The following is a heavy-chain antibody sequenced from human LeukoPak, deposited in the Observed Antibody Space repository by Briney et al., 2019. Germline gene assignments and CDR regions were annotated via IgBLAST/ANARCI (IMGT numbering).Heavy chain of an antibody. Sequence: RASVKVSCKASGYTFTSYGISWVRQAPGQGLEWMGWISAYNGNTNYAQKLQGRVTMTTDTSTSTAYMELRSLRSDDTAVYYCARDSGGPDQEYSSSSDYWGQGTLVTVSS. D-gene: IGHD6-6*01. J-gene: IGHJ4*02. V-gene: IGHV1-18*01. CDR3: ARDSGGPDQEYSSSSDY. CDR2: ISAYNGNT. CDR1: GYTFTSYG.